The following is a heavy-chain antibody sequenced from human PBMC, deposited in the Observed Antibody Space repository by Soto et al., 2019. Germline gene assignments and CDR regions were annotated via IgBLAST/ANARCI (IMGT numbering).Heavy chain of an antibody. V-gene: IGHV1-18*04. CDR2: ISAYNGNT. CDR3: ARSARRYDGLTAPRAGGWFDP. Sequence: QVQLVQSGAEVRKPGASVKVSCKASGYTFTSNGITWVRQAPGQGLEWMGWISAYNGNTNYPQNLEGRVTLTTETSTSTAYMELRSLRLDDTAVYYCARSARRYDGLTAPRAGGWFDPWGQGTLVTVSS. CDR1: GYTFTSNG. J-gene: IGHJ5*02. D-gene: IGHD3-9*01.